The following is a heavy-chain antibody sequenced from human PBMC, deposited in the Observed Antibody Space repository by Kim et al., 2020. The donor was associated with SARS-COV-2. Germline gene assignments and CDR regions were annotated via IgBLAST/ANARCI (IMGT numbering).Heavy chain of an antibody. CDR1: GFTFSSYG. J-gene: IGHJ6*01. Sequence: GGSLRLSCAASGFTFSSYGMHWVRQAPGKGLEWVAVISYDGSNKNYVDSVKGRFTISRDNSKNTLYLQMNSPRAEDTAVYYCARDIASDSSGGIYYYYG. CDR3: ARDIASDSSGGIYYYYG. V-gene: IGHV3-30*04. CDR2: ISYDGSNK. D-gene: IGHD3-22*01.